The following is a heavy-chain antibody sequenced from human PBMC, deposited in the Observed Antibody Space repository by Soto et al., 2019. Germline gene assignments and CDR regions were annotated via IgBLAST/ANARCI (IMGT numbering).Heavy chain of an antibody. D-gene: IGHD3-10*01. CDR2: ISTGSSYI. Sequence: EVQLVESGGGLVKPGGSLRLSCAASGFTFSRYNMNWVRQAPGKGLEWVSSISTGSSYIFYADSVQGRFTISRDNAKNSLYVQRNSLRAEDTAVYFCARGDRGSPSFSDYWGQGTLVTVSS. J-gene: IGHJ4*02. CDR1: GFTFSRYN. V-gene: IGHV3-21*02. CDR3: ARGDRGSPSFSDY.